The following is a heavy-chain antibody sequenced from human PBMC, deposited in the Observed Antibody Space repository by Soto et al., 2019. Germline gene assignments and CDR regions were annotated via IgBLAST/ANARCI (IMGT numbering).Heavy chain of an antibody. CDR1: GFTFSNYA. CDR3: AKRASGSYFDY. D-gene: IGHD3-10*01. V-gene: IGHV3-23*01. CDR2: ISGSGGST. Sequence: EVQLLESGGGLVQPGGSLRLSCAASGFTFSNYAMNWVRQAPGKGLEWISVISGSGGSTYYADSVKGRFTISRDNSKKTLYMQRNSLRAEDTAVYYCAKRASGSYFDYWSQGTLVTVSS. J-gene: IGHJ4*02.